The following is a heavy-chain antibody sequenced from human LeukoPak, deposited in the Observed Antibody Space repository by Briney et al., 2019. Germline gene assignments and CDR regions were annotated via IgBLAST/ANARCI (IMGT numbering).Heavy chain of an antibody. V-gene: IGHV3-30*18. D-gene: IGHD5-12*01. J-gene: IGHJ4*02. Sequence: PGGSLRLSCAASGFTFSSYGMHWVRQAPGKGLEWVAIISNDGSKEYYADSVKGRFTISRDNSKNTLYLQMNSLRAEDTAVYYCAKDRPSYSGHHWAFDYWGQGTLVTVSS. CDR1: GFTFSSYG. CDR3: AKDRPSYSGHHWAFDY. CDR2: ISNDGSKE.